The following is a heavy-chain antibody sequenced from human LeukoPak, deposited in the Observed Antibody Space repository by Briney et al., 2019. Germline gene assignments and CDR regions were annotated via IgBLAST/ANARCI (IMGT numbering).Heavy chain of an antibody. D-gene: IGHD3-10*01. CDR2: IYYSGST. CDR1: GGSISSSSYY. J-gene: IGHJ4*02. CDR3: ARKENYYGSGSYYY. V-gene: IGHV4-39*01. Sequence: SETLSLTCTVSGGSISSSSYYWGWIRQPPGKGLEWIGSIYYSGSTYYNPSLKSRVTISVDTSKNQFSLKLSSVTAADTAVYYCARKENYYGSGSYYYWGQGTPVTVSS.